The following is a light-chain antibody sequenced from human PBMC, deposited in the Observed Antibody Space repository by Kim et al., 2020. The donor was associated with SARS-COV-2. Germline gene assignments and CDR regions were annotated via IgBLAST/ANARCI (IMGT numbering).Light chain of an antibody. CDR1: SSDVGGYNY. CDR2: DVS. J-gene: IGLJ2*01. Sequence: QSALTQPRSVSRSPGQSVTISCTGTSSDVGGYNYVSWYQQHPGKAPKLMIYDVSKRPSGVPDRFSGSKSGNTASLTVSGLQAEDEADYYCWSYAGSSVVFGRGTQLTVL. V-gene: IGLV2-11*01. CDR3: WSYAGSSVV.